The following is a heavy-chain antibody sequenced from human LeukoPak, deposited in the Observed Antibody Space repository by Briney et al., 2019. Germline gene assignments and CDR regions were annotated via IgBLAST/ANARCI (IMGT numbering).Heavy chain of an antibody. CDR3: ARGLRFLEWLRWFDP. D-gene: IGHD3-3*01. V-gene: IGHV4-30-2*01. J-gene: IGHJ5*02. Sequence: SETLSLTCTVSGGSISSGGYYWSWIRQPPGKGLEWIGYIYHSGSTYYNPSLKSRVTISVDRSKNQFSLKLSSVTAADTAVYYCARGLRFLEWLRWFDPWGQGTLVTVSS. CDR1: GGSISSGGYY. CDR2: IYHSGST.